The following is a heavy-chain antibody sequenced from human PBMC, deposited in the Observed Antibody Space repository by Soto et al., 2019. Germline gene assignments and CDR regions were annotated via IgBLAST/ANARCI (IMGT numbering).Heavy chain of an antibody. V-gene: IGHV1-2*04. CDR3: ARRGLRCRPLGYFDY. J-gene: IGHJ4*01. CDR1: GYTFTGYY. Sequence: ASVKVSCKASGYTFTGYYMHWVRQAPGQGLEWMGWINPNSGGTNYAQKFQGWVTMTRDTSISTAYMELSRLRSDDTAVYYCARRGLRCRPLGYFDYWGHGTLVTGS. D-gene: IGHD4-17*01. CDR2: INPNSGGT.